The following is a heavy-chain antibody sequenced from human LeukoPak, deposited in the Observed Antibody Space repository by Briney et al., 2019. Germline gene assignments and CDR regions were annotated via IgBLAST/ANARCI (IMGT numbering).Heavy chain of an antibody. Sequence: GGSLRLSCVASGFTFSSYAMSWVRQAPGKGLEWVSAISGSGGSTYYADSVKGRFTIPRDNSKNMLYLQMSSLRAEDTAVYYCAKDVDGTTGYWGQGTLVTVSS. J-gene: IGHJ4*02. CDR1: GFTFSSYA. CDR3: AKDVDGTTGY. D-gene: IGHD1-1*01. CDR2: ISGSGGST. V-gene: IGHV3-23*01.